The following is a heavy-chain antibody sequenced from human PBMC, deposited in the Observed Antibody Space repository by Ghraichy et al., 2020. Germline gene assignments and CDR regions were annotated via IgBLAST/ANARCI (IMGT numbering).Heavy chain of an antibody. CDR2: ISGSSTDT. V-gene: IGHV3-11*05. D-gene: IGHD6-13*01. CDR3: VRDILQPGQLKYFDY. Sequence: LSLTCVASGFTLGDYYMSWIRQAPGKGLEWLSFISGSSTDTNYADSVKGRFTASRDNAKNSLYLQMDSLRAEDTAVYYCVRDILQPGQLKYFDYWGQGTLVTVAS. J-gene: IGHJ4*02. CDR1: GFTLGDYY.